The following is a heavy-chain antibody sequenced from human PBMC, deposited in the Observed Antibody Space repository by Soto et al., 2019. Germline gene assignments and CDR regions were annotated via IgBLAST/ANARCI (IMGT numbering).Heavy chain of an antibody. CDR1: GFSFSTYD. D-gene: IGHD3-10*01. V-gene: IGHV3-30*18. CDR2: VSFDGRNK. CDR3: AKPNLTRGVVINGIDS. Sequence: GGSLRLSCAASGFSFSTYDMHWVRQAPGKGLEWVAVVSFDGRNKHYADAVKGRFTISRDNSKNTLYLQMNSLRPEDAAIYYCAKPNLTRGVVINGIDSWGQGTQVTVSS. J-gene: IGHJ4*02.